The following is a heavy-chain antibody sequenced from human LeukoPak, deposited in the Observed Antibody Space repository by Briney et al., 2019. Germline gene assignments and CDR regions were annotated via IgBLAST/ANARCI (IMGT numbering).Heavy chain of an antibody. CDR1: GGSFSGYY. J-gene: IGHJ4*02. V-gene: IGHV4-34*01. CDR2: INHSGST. Sequence: SETLSLTCAVYGGSFSGYYWSWIRQPPGKGLEWIGEINHSGSTNYNPSLKSRVTISVDTSKNQFSLKLSSVTAADTAVYYCASGEGDYFDYWGQGTLVTVSS. CDR3: ASGEGDYFDY.